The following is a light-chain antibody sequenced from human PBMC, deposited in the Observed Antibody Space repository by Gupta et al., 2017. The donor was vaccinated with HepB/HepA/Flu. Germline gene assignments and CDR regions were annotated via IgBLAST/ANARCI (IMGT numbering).Light chain of an antibody. CDR1: QSVSRY. J-gene: IGKJ3*01. Sequence: EIVLTHSPATLSLSPGERATLSCRASQSVSRYLDWDQQKPGQAPRILIYDAYNRDTGITDRFSGSGTGTDFTLTSSSPENEDFEVYHHHQRSNNSFGHGTKVDIK. CDR3: HQRSNNS. V-gene: IGKV3-11*01. CDR2: DAY.